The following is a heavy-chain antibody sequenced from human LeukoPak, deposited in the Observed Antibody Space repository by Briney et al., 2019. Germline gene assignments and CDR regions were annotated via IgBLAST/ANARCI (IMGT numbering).Heavy chain of an antibody. Sequence: LKPSETLSLTCAVYGGSFSGYYWSWIRQPPGKGLEWIGEINHSGSTNYNPSLKSRVTISVDTSKNQFSLKLSSVTAADTAVYYCRLVATRGIDYWGQGTLVTVSS. CDR3: RLVATRGIDY. J-gene: IGHJ4*02. CDR2: INHSGST. D-gene: IGHD5-12*01. CDR1: GGSFSGYY. V-gene: IGHV4-34*01.